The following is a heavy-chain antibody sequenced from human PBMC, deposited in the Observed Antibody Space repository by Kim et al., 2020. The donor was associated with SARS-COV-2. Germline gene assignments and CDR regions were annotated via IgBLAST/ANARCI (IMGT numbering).Heavy chain of an antibody. CDR3: ASHRGGWHSDY. CDR2: ISADGINT. Sequence: GGSLRLSCAVSGFTLNNYWMHWVRQVPGKGLEWLSRISADGINTDYADSVKGRFTISRDTAKNTVYLQMNSLRGEDTAVYYCASHRGGWHSDYWGQGTLVTVSS. J-gene: IGHJ4*02. V-gene: IGHV3-74*01. CDR1: GFTLNNYW. D-gene: IGHD6-19*01.